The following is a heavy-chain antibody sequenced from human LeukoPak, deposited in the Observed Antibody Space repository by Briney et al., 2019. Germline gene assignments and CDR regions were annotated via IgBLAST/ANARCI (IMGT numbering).Heavy chain of an antibody. V-gene: IGHV1-8*01. CDR1: GYTFTSYD. CDR2: MNPNSGNT. J-gene: IGHJ5*02. CDR3: ARGCVGATEYWFDP. D-gene: IGHD1-26*01. Sequence: ASVKVSCKASGYTFTSYDINWVRQATGQGLEWMGWMNPNSGNTGYAQKFQGRVTMTRNTSINTAYMELSSLRSEDTAVYYCARGCVGATEYWFDPWGQGTLVTVSS.